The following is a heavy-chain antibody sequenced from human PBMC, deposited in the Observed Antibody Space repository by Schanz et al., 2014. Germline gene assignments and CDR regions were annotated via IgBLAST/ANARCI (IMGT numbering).Heavy chain of an antibody. Sequence: QVQLVESGGGVVQPGKSLRLSCAASGFTFRSYAVHWVRQTPGKGLEWVAIIWYDGSNKYYADSVKGRFTISRDNSKNTLFLQMSSLRAEDTAVYYCARDGDFDYWGQGTLVTVSS. CDR3: ARDGDFDY. V-gene: IGHV3-33*08. CDR1: GFTFRSYA. CDR2: IWYDGSNK. J-gene: IGHJ4*02.